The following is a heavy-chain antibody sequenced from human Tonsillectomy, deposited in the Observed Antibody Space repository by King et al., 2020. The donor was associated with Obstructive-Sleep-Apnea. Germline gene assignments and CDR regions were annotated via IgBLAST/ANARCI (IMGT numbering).Heavy chain of an antibody. CDR2: VSTDGRRQ. CDR3: ARDFDY. Sequence: VQLVESGGDVVWPGTSLTLSCIASGFTFSNFEIHWVREAPGKGLEWGTLVSTDGRRQYYADSVKGRFTISRDNSKNTVYLQMNNLRPDDTAMYYCARDFDYWGQGTLVTVSP. CDR1: GFTFSNFE. J-gene: IGHJ4*02. V-gene: IGHV3-30*14.